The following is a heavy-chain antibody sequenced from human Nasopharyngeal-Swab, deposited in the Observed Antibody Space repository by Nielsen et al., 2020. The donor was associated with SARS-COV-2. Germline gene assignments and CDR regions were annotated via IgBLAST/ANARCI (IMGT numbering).Heavy chain of an antibody. J-gene: IGHJ3*02. Sequence: GESLKISCATSGFTFSSYAMCWVRQAPGKGLEWVSVISGSGVSTYYGDSVKGRFAISRDNSKNRLYLQMNSLKVEDTAIYYCAKKGQQWLADDAFDTWGQGTLVSISS. CDR1: GFTFSSYA. CDR3: AKKGQQWLADDAFDT. CDR2: ISGSGVST. D-gene: IGHD6-19*01. V-gene: IGHV3-23*02.